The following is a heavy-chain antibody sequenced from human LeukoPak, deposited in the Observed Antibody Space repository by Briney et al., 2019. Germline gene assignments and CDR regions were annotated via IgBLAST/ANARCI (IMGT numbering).Heavy chain of an antibody. CDR3: ARGLGGDSGYDPPGY. D-gene: IGHD5-12*01. CDR1: GGTFSSYA. Sequence: GASVKVSCKASGGTFSSYAISWVRQAPGQGLEWMGRIIPIFGTANYAQKFQGRVTITTDESTSTAYMELSSLRSEDTAVYYCARGLGGDSGYDPPGYWGQGTLVTVSS. CDR2: IIPIFGTA. V-gene: IGHV1-69*05. J-gene: IGHJ4*02.